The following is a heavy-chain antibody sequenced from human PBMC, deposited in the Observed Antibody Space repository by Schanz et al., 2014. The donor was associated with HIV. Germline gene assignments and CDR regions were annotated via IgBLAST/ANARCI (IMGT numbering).Heavy chain of an antibody. J-gene: IGHJ4*02. CDR1: GGTFSTYA. V-gene: IGHV1-2*02. CDR2: IKPNSGKT. Sequence: QVQLVQSGAEVKRPGTTVKVSCKASGGTFSTYAINWVRQAPGQGPEWMGWIKPNSGKTYYAQKFRGRVTMTRDTSTSTASMELTRLRSDDTAVYFCTRNEYQLLPFDSWGQGTLVMVSS. D-gene: IGHD2-2*01. CDR3: TRNEYQLLPFDS.